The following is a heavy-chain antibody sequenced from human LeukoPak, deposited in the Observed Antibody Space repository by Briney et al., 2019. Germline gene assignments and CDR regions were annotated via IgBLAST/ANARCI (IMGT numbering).Heavy chain of an antibody. CDR2: IYHNGST. CDR3: ATSRDGYNKFDY. Sequence: SETLSLTCAVSGGSISSSNWWSWVRQPPGKGLEWIGEIYHNGSTNYNPSLKSRVTISVDKSKNQFSLKLRSVTAADTAVYYCATSRDGYNKFDYWGQGTLVTVSS. V-gene: IGHV4-4*02. D-gene: IGHD5-24*01. CDR1: GGSISSSNW. J-gene: IGHJ4*02.